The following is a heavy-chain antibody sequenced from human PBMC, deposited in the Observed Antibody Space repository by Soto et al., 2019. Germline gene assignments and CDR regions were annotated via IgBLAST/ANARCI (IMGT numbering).Heavy chain of an antibody. CDR1: GYTFTSYG. Sequence: GASVKVSCKASGYTFTSYGISWVRQAPGQGLEWMGWISAYNGNTNYAQKIQGKVTMTTDTSTSTAYMELRSLRSYDTAVFYCSRDSYCSGGSCYPDAFDIWGQGTMVTVSS. J-gene: IGHJ3*02. CDR3: SRDSYCSGGSCYPDAFDI. V-gene: IGHV1-18*01. D-gene: IGHD2-15*01. CDR2: ISAYNGNT.